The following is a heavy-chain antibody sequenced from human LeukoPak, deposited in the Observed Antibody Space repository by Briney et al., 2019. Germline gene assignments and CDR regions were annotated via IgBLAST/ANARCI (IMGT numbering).Heavy chain of an antibody. V-gene: IGHV3-7*03. J-gene: IGHJ4*02. D-gene: IGHD5-24*01. CDR1: GFTFSSYL. Sequence: GGSLRLSCAASGFTFSSYLMSWVRQAPGKGLEWVANIKQDGSEKYYVDSVKGRFTISRDNGKNSLYLQMNSLRAEDTAVYYCVRDGVPERWLHLGYWGQGTLVTVSS. CDR2: IKQDGSEK. CDR3: VRDGVPERWLHLGY.